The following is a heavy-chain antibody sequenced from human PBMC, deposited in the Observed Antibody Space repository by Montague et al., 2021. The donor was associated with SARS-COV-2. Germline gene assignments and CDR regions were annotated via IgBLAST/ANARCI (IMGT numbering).Heavy chain of an antibody. CDR3: ARDQDHHVGDNYYDAFDI. Sequence: SLRLSWAASGFKFSDYWMIWIRQAPGKGLEWVANIRHDGSLKYLTDSVKGRFTISRDNAKKSLYLQMNSLRVEDTAIYYCARDQDHHVGDNYYDAFDIWGQGTMVAVSS. V-gene: IGHV3-7*01. CDR1: GFKFSDYW. J-gene: IGHJ3*02. CDR2: IRHDGSLK. D-gene: IGHD2-21*01.